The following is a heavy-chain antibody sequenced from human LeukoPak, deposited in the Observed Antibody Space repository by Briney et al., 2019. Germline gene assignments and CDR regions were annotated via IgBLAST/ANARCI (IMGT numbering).Heavy chain of an antibody. CDR1: GDSISSYY. Sequence: SETLALTCTVSGDSISSYYWSWIRQPPGKGLEWIGYIYYSGSTNYNPSLKSRVTISVGTSKNQFSLKLSSVTAADTAVYYCARGWLRTTFDYWGQGTLVTVSS. J-gene: IGHJ4*02. CDR3: ARGWLRTTFDY. CDR2: IYYSGST. D-gene: IGHD5-12*01. V-gene: IGHV4-59*01.